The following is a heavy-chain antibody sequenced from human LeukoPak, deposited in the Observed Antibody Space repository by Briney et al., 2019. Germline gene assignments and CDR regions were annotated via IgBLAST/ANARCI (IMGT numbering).Heavy chain of an antibody. J-gene: IGHJ6*02. CDR3: ARDLVTIFGVVTLGYYGMDV. CDR1: GFTFSSYA. D-gene: IGHD3-3*01. CDR2: ISYDGSNK. V-gene: IGHV3-30-3*01. Sequence: GGSLRLSCAASGFTFSSYAMHWVRQAPGKGLEWVAVISYDGSNKYYADSVKGRFTISRDNSKNTLYLQMNSLRAEDMAVYYCARDLVTIFGVVTLGYYGMDVWGQGTTVTVSS.